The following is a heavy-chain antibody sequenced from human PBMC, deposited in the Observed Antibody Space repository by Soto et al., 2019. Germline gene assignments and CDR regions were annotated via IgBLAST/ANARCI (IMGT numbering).Heavy chain of an antibody. CDR1: GFSFTEAW. CDR2: IKSKRDFGTI. D-gene: IGHD3-3*01. CDR3: TIALXWYPDLWSGPSGYYSDN. J-gene: IGHJ4*02. V-gene: IGHV3-15*01. Sequence: GPLRVSCAASGFSFTEAWMSWVRQAPGKGLEWIGRIKSKRDFGTIDYASPVQDRFFISRDDSINTLYLQLNSLKTEDTAVYYCTIALXWYPDLWSGPSGYYSDNWGQGTLVTVSS.